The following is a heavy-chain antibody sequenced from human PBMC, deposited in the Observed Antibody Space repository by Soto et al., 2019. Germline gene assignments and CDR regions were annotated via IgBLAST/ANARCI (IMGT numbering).Heavy chain of an antibody. Sequence: QVQLQESGPGLLKPSESLSLTCTVSGGSISSYYWSWIRQPPGKGLEWIGYMYYSGSTNYNPSLKSRVTLSVATSKTQFSLKLSSVTAANTAVYYCARGSAAIMVDWGQGTLVTVSS. CDR2: MYYSGST. D-gene: IGHD2-2*01. CDR3: ARGSAAIMVD. J-gene: IGHJ4*02. CDR1: GGSISSYY. V-gene: IGHV4-59*01.